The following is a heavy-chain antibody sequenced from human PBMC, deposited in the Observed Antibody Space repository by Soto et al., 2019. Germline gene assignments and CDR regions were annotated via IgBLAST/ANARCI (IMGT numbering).Heavy chain of an antibody. Sequence: QVQLQESGPGLVKPSETLSLTCTVSGGSISNHYWSWVRQSPGKGLEWIGYIFYLGTTNYNPSLKSRVTISLETSKTQFSLKLRSVTAADTAVYYCVRGGGGYGNGTIDYWGQGTLVTVSS. CDR3: VRGGGGYGNGTIDY. CDR2: IFYLGTT. CDR1: GGSISNHY. V-gene: IGHV4-59*11. D-gene: IGHD5-18*01. J-gene: IGHJ4*02.